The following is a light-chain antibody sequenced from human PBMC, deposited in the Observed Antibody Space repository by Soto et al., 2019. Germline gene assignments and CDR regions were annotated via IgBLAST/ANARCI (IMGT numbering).Light chain of an antibody. J-gene: IGKJ5*01. Sequence: DIVLTQSVGTLSFSPGERATLSCRASQSVNNNYLAWHQQKPGQAPRLLILGASSRATGIPDRFSGSGSGTDFTLTISRVEPEDFAVYYCQQYGSSLITFGQGTRLEI. V-gene: IGKV3-20*01. CDR1: QSVNNNY. CDR3: QQYGSSLIT. CDR2: GAS.